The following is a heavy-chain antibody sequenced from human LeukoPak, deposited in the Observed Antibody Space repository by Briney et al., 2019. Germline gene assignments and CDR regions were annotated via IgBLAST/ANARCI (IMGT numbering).Heavy chain of an antibody. J-gene: IGHJ4*02. CDR1: GFTFSNYW. CDR2: INGDGSRT. CDR3: ARDRGYFDN. V-gene: IGHV3-74*01. Sequence: PGGSLRLSCAASGFTFSNYWMHWVRQAPGKGLVWVSRINGDGSRTNYADSVKGRFTISRDNAKNTLYLQMSILRVEDTALYYRARDRGYFDNWGQGTLVTVSS.